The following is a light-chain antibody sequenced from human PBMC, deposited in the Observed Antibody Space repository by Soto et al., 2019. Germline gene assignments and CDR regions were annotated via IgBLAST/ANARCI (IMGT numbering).Light chain of an antibody. Sequence: QSVLTQPPSASGTPGQRVTISCSGSSSNIGSNYVFWYQHLPGTAPKLLIYRNNQRPSGVPDRFSGSKSGTSASLANSGLRSEDETDYYCAAWDDSLSGVVFGGGTKLTVL. CDR2: RNN. CDR3: AAWDDSLSGVV. CDR1: SSNIGSNY. J-gene: IGLJ2*01. V-gene: IGLV1-47*01.